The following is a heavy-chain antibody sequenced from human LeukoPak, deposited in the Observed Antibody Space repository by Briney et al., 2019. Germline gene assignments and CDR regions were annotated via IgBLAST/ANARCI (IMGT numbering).Heavy chain of an antibody. V-gene: IGHV1-24*01. J-gene: IGHJ4*02. Sequence: EASVKVSCKGSGYTLTELSMHWVRQAPGKGLEWMGGFDPEDGETIYAQKFQGRVTMTEDTSTDTAYMELSSLRSEDTAVYYCATGGEYSSSWYGFYDYWGQGTLVTVSS. D-gene: IGHD6-13*01. CDR1: GYTLTELS. CDR2: FDPEDGET. CDR3: ATGGEYSSSWYGFYDY.